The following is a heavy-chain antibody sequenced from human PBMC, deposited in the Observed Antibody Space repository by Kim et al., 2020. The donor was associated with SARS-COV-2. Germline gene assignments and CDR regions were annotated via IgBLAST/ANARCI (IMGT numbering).Heavy chain of an antibody. CDR1: GGSISSYY. CDR2: IYYSGST. J-gene: IGHJ4*02. D-gene: IGHD5-12*01. CDR3: ARADGGYDKFDF. V-gene: IGHV4-59*01. Sequence: SETLSLTCTVSGGSISSYYWSWIRQPPGKGLEWIGYIYYSGSTNYNPSLESRVAISVDTSKNQFSLKLSSVTAADTAVYFCARADGGYDKFDFGGQGTLV.